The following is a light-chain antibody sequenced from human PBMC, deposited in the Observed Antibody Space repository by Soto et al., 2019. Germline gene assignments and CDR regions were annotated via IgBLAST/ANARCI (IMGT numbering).Light chain of an antibody. V-gene: IGLV2-14*01. CDR2: EVS. Sequence: QSALNQPRSVSGSPGQSVTISCTGTSSDVGFYNYVSWYQQHPGKAPKLMIYEVSNRPSGVSNRFSGSKSGNTASLTISGLQAEDEADYYCSSYTSSSTLEVFGGGTKLTVL. J-gene: IGLJ2*01. CDR3: SSYTSSSTLEV. CDR1: SSDVGFYNY.